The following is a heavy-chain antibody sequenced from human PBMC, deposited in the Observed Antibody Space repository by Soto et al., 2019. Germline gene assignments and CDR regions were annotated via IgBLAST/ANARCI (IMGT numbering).Heavy chain of an antibody. CDR3: ASDYGDYVGGDYYMDV. D-gene: IGHD4-17*01. V-gene: IGHV1-3*01. CDR2: INAGNGNT. CDR1: GYTFTSYA. Sequence: QVQLVQSGAEVKKPGASVKVSCKASGYTFTSYAMHWVRQAPGQRLEWMGWINAGNGNTKYSQKFQGRVTITRDTSASTAYMELSSLGSEDTAVYYCASDYGDYVGGDYYMDVWGKGTTVTVSS. J-gene: IGHJ6*03.